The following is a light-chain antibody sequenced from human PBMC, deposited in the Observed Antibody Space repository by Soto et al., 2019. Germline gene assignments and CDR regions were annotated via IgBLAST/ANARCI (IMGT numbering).Light chain of an antibody. CDR1: SSDVGGHNL. CDR3: CSYGGSRAV. V-gene: IGLV2-23*02. Sequence: QSALTQPPSVSGSPGQSITISCTGSSSDVGGHNLVSWYQQHPGQAPKLMIYDVSKRPLGVSTRFSASKSGTTASLTISGVQAEDEYDYYCCSYGGSRAVFGGGTQLTVL. CDR2: DVS. J-gene: IGLJ7*01.